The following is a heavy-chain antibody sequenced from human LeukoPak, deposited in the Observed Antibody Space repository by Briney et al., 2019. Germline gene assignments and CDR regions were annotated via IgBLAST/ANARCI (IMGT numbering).Heavy chain of an antibody. J-gene: IGHJ4*02. D-gene: IGHD3-3*01. CDR1: GFTFSSYE. Sequence: PGGSLRLSCAASGFTFSSYEMNWVRQAPGKGLEGVSYISSSGSTIYYADYVKGRFTISRDNAKNSLYLQMNRLRAEDTAVYYCAREVDFWSGSQGYFDYWGQGTLVTVSS. CDR2: ISSSGSTI. CDR3: AREVDFWSGSQGYFDY. V-gene: IGHV3-48*03.